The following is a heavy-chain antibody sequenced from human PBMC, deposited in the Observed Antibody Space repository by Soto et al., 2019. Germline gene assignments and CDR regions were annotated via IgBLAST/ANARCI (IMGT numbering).Heavy chain of an antibody. CDR3: TTDDDPMVRGDPYYYYGMDV. V-gene: IGHV3-15*01. D-gene: IGHD3-10*01. J-gene: IGHJ6*02. Sequence: PGGSLRLSCAASGFTFSNAWMSWVRQAPGKGLEWVGRIKSKTDGGTTDYAAPVKGRFTISRGDSKNTLYLQMNSLKTEDTAVYYCTTDDDPMVRGDPYYYYGMDVWGQGTTVTVSS. CDR2: IKSKTDGGTT. CDR1: GFTFSNAW.